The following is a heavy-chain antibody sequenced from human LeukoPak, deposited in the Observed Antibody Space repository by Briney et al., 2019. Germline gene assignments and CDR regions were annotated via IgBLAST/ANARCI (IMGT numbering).Heavy chain of an antibody. J-gene: IGHJ4*02. Sequence: PSETLSLTRTVSGGSISSSSYDWGWIRQPPGKGLEWIGSIYYSGSTYYNPSLKRRVTISVDTSKTQFTPTLISVTAADTAVYYCARLGRIAARRGSLDYWGQGTLVTVSS. D-gene: IGHD6-6*01. CDR1: GGSISSSSYD. V-gene: IGHV4-39*01. CDR3: ARLGRIAARRGSLDY. CDR2: IYYSGST.